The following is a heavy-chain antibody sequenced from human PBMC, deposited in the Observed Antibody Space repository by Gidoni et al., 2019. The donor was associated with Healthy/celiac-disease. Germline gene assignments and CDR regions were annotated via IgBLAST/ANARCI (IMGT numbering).Heavy chain of an antibody. CDR1: GGSFSGYY. CDR2: NNHSGST. CDR3: ASVDSSSSMNSVDY. J-gene: IGHJ4*02. Sequence: QVQLQQWGAGLLKPSETLSLTCAVYGGSFSGYYWSWIRQPPGKELEWIGENNHSGSTNYNPSLKSRVTISVDTSKNQFSLKLSSVTAADTAVYYCASVDSSSSMNSVDYWGQGTLVTVSS. D-gene: IGHD6-6*01. V-gene: IGHV4-34*01.